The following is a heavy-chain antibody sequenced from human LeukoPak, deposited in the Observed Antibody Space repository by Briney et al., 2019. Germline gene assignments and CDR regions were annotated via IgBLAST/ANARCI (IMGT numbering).Heavy chain of an antibody. CDR1: GYSFTSYC. CDR2: IDPSDSYT. V-gene: IGHV5-10-1*01. Sequence: GESLKISCKGSGYSFTSYCISWVRQLPGKGLEWMGRIDPSDSYTNYSPSFQGHVTISADKSISTAYLQWSSLKASDTAMYYCARHGNYYSYGLLDYWGQGTLVTVSS. D-gene: IGHD5-18*01. CDR3: ARHGNYYSYGLLDY. J-gene: IGHJ4*02.